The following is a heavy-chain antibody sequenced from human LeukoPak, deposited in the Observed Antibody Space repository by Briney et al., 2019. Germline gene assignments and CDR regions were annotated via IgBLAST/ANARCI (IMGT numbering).Heavy chain of an antibody. V-gene: IGHV3-7*04. CDR3: ARVDNYGSILDY. Sequence: GGSLRLSCAASGFTFSNYWMSWVRQSPGRGLEWVANIDQDGSAEYYVGSVGGRFTVSRDNAKNSLYLQIDSLRAEDTAVYYYARVDNYGSILDYWGRGTLVTVSS. D-gene: IGHD3-10*01. J-gene: IGHJ4*02. CDR2: IDQDGSAE. CDR1: GFTFSNYW.